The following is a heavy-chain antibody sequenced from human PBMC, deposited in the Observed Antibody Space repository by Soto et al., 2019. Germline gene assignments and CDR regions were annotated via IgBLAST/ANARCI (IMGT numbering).Heavy chain of an antibody. V-gene: IGHV4-4*02. Sequence: QLQLQESGPRLVTPSGTLSLTCIVSGGFVNTSNWWSWIRQPPGKGLEWIGEVYHTGKTNYSPSFKSRVNMSVDKSNNQFLLKLTSVTAADTAMYYCANSYYGWGFDYWGQGALVTVAS. D-gene: IGHD3-10*01. CDR3: ANSYYGWGFDY. CDR2: VYHTGKT. J-gene: IGHJ4*02. CDR1: GGFVNTSNW.